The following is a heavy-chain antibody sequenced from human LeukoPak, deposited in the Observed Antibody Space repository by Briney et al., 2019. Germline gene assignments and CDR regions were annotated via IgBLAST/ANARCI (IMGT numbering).Heavy chain of an antibody. CDR1: GFTVSSYG. V-gene: IGHV3-7*01. J-gene: IGHJ4*02. CDR3: ASSPYYYGSGFDY. D-gene: IGHD3-10*01. CDR2: IKQEGSEK. Sequence: GGSLRLSCAASGFTVSSYGMSWVRQAPGKGLEWVANIKQEGSEKYYVDSGKGRFTISRDNAKNSLYLQMNSLRAEATAVYYCASSPYYYGSGFDYWGQGTLVTVSS.